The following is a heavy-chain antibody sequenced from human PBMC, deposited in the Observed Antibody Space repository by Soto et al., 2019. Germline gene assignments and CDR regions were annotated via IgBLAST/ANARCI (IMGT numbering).Heavy chain of an antibody. Sequence: GASVKVSCKVSGYTLTELSMHWVRQAPGKGLEWMGGFDPEDGETIYAQKFQGRVTMTRDTSTSTDYMELSSLRSEDTAVYYCARDSLYYYDSSGYQEPPNWFDPWGQGTLVTVSS. J-gene: IGHJ5*02. CDR3: ARDSLYYYDSSGYQEPPNWFDP. CDR2: FDPEDGET. CDR1: GYTLTELS. D-gene: IGHD3-22*01. V-gene: IGHV1-24*01.